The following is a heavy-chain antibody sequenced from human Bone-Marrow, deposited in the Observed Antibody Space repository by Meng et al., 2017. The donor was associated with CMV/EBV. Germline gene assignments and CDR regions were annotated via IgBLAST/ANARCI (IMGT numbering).Heavy chain of an antibody. J-gene: IGHJ6*02. CDR3: ARENLRSLDV. Sequence: GESQKISCAASGFTFSSYSMNWVRQAPGKGLEWVSVIYSGGSTYYADSVKGRFTISRDNSKNTLYLQMNSLRAEDTAVYYCARENLRSLDVWGQGTTVTVSS. CDR1: GFTFSSYS. D-gene: IGHD3-3*01. V-gene: IGHV3-53*01. CDR2: IYSGGST.